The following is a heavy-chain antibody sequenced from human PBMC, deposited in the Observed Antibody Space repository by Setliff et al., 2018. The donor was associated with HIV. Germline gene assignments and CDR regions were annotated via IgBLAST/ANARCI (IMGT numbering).Heavy chain of an antibody. D-gene: IGHD2-15*01. CDR3: ARGGSGHYYYYYGMDV. Sequence: GASVKVSCKASGGTFSSYAISWVRQAPGQGLEWMGGIIPIFGTANYAQKFQGRVTITTDESTSTAYMELSSLRSEDTAVYYCARGGSGHYYYYYGMDVWGQGTTVTV. V-gene: IGHV1-69*05. CDR1: GGTFSSYA. J-gene: IGHJ6*02. CDR2: IIPIFGTA.